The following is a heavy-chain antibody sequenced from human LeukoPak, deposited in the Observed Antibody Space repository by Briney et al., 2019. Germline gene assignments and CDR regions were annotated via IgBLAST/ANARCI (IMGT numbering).Heavy chain of an antibody. V-gene: IGHV1-8*01. CDR2: MNPNSGNT. CDR1: GYTFTSYD. D-gene: IGHD6-19*01. J-gene: IGHJ6*03. Sequence: ASAKVSCKASGYTFTSYDINWVRQATGQGLEWMGWMNPNSGNTGYAQKFQGRVTMTRNTSISTAYMELSSLRSEDTAVYYCARVVYSSGWYFTYYYYMDVWGKGTTVTISS. CDR3: ARVVYSSGWYFTYYYYMDV.